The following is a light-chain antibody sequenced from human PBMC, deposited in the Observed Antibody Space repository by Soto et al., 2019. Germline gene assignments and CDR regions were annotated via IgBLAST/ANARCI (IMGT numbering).Light chain of an antibody. V-gene: IGKV1-5*01. J-gene: IGKJ2*01. Sequence: DLQMTQSPSTLSASVGDRVTITCRASQSISSWLAWYQQKPGKAPKLLVYDASSLESGVPSRFSGSGSGTEFTLTISSLQPDDFATYYCQQYNSYSQYTFGQGTKVEIK. CDR3: QQYNSYSQYT. CDR1: QSISSW. CDR2: DAS.